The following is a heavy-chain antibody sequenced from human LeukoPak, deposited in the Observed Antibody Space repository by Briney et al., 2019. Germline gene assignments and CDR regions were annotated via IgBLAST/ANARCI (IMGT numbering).Heavy chain of an antibody. J-gene: IGHJ4*02. CDR2: INHSGST. D-gene: IGHD1-26*01. CDR1: GGSFSGYY. Sequence: PSETLSLTCAVYGGSFSGYYWSWIRQPPGKGLEWIGEINHSGSTNYNPSLKSRVTISVDTSKNQFSLKLSSVTAADAAVYYCASESGSFLFDYWGQGTLVTVSS. CDR3: ASESGSFLFDY. V-gene: IGHV4-34*01.